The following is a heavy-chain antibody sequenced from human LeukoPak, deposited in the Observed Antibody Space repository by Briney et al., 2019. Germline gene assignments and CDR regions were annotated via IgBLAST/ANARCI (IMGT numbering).Heavy chain of an antibody. CDR2: IIPIFGTA. CDR1: GGTFSSYA. D-gene: IGHD7-27*01. J-gene: IGHJ6*03. CDR3: ARAFNWGADYYYYMDV. Sequence: GASVKVSCKASGGTFSSYAISWVRQAPGQGLEWMGGIIPIFGTANYAQKFQGRVTITTDESTSTAYMELSSLRSEDTAVYYRARAFNWGADYYYYMDVWGKGTTVTVSS. V-gene: IGHV1-69*05.